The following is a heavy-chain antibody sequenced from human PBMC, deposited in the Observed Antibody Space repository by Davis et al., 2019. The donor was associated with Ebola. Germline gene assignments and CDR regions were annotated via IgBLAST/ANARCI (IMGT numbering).Heavy chain of an antibody. D-gene: IGHD3-10*01. CDR1: GGTFSSYA. CDR2: IIPILGIA. J-gene: IGHJ3*02. CDR3: AREGYVLPDAFDI. Sequence: AASVTVSCKASGGTFSSYAISWVRQAPGQGLEWMGRIIPILGIANYAQKFQGRVTITADKSTSTAYMELSSLRSEDTAVYYCAREGYVLPDAFDIWGQGTMVTVSS. V-gene: IGHV1-69*04.